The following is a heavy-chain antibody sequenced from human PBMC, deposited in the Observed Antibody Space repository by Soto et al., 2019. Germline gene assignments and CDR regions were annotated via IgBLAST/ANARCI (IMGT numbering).Heavy chain of an antibody. CDR1: RGAISSSIYY. CDR3: ARGAYSSGWYGDNWFDP. CDR2: IYYSGST. D-gene: IGHD6-19*01. V-gene: IGHV4-39*01. Sequence: LSLTCTLSRGAISSSIYYWGWIRQPPGKGLEWIGSIYYSGSTYYNQSLKSRVTMSVDTSKNQFSLKLSSVTAADTAVYYCARGAYSSGWYGDNWFDPWGQGTLVTVSS. J-gene: IGHJ5*02.